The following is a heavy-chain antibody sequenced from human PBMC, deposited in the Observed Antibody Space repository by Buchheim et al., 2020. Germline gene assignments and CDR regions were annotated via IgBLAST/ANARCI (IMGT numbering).Heavy chain of an antibody. CDR1: GFTFSDWH. V-gene: IGHV3-11*01. D-gene: IGHD3-16*01. Sequence: QVHLVESGGDLVKPGGSLRLSCAASGFTFSDWHMTWIRQVPGKGLEWLSSISSSGSSINYSDSVKGRFTISRDNARNSLFLQVNSVRAEDTAMYYCARDGASFGFLNWLGPWGQGTL. CDR3: ARDGASFGFLNWLGP. CDR2: ISSSGSSI. J-gene: IGHJ5*02.